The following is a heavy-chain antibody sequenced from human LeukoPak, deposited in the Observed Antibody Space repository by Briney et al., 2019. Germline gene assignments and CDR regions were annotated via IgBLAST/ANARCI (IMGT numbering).Heavy chain of an antibody. J-gene: IGHJ4*02. CDR3: ARDLITSSLFDY. CDR2: ITSGGTTI. CDR1: GFTFRTYN. Sequence: GGSLRLSCAASGFTFRTYNMNWVRQAPGKVLEWVSYITSGGTTIYYADSVKGRFTISRDNAKNSLYLQMNSLRAEDTAVYYCARDLITSSLFDYWGQGTLVTVSS. V-gene: IGHV3-48*01. D-gene: IGHD3-10*01.